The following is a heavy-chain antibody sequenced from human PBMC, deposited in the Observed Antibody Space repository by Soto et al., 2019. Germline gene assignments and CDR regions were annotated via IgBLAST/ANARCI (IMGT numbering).Heavy chain of an antibody. CDR1: GFTFSSYA. CDR2: ISGSGGST. D-gene: IGHD5-18*01. CDR3: ANGGKLWRKYYFDY. J-gene: IGHJ4*02. Sequence: GGSLSLSCAASGFTFSSYAMSWVRQAPGKGLEWVSAISGSGGSTYYADSVKGRFTISRVNSKSTLYLQMNSLRAEDTAVYYCANGGKLWRKYYFDYWGQGALVTVSS. V-gene: IGHV3-23*01.